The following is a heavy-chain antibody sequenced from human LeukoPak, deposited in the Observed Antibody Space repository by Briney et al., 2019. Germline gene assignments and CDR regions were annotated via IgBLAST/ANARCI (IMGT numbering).Heavy chain of an antibody. D-gene: IGHD3-10*01. CDR3: VSGAAMDV. V-gene: IGHV3-48*03. J-gene: IGHJ6*02. CDR2: VNSRNTI. Sequence: PGGSLRLSCIGSGFTFSGSELNWVRQAPATGLGWLSFVNSRNTIYYLDSVKGRFTISRDNAKNSLYLQMNSLRVEDTAVYYCVSGAAMDVWGQGTTVTVSS. CDR1: GFTFSGSE.